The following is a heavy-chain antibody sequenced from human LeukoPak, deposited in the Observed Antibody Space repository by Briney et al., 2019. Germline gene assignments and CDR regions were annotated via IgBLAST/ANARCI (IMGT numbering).Heavy chain of an antibody. J-gene: IGHJ4*01. Sequence: SETLSLTCAVEGGTFTVYYWIWIRQSPEKGLEWVGEINHRGSTNYNPTFKSRVSLSVDSARTQFSLRLHSLTAADSAMYYCARVRYSCFDFWGLGILVTVSS. D-gene: IGHD5-18*01. CDR3: ARVRYSCFDF. V-gene: IGHV4-34*01. CDR1: GGTFTVYY. CDR2: INHRGST.